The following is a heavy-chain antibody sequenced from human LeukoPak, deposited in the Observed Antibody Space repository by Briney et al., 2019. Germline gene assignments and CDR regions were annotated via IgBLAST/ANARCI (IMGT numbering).Heavy chain of an antibody. J-gene: IGHJ4*02. CDR3: ARVGMAAALDY. CDR1: GGSISSSSYY. D-gene: IGHD6-13*01. CDR2: IYYSGST. V-gene: IGHV4-39*07. Sequence: PSETLSLTCTVSGGSISSSSYYWGWIRQPPGKGLEWVGSIYYSGSTYYNPSLKSRVTISVDTSKNQFSLKLSSVTAADTAVYYCARVGMAAALDYWGQGTLVTVSS.